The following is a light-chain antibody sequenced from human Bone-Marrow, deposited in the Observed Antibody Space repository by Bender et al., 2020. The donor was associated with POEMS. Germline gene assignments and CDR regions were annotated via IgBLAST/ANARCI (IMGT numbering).Light chain of an antibody. Sequence: SYEVTQPPSVSVSPGQTASITCSGDDLGDKYVAWYQQKPGQSPVLVIYQDTKRASGIPERFSGSSSGNTATLTISGTQAMDEADYYCQAWGTYSVIFGGGTKLTVL. CDR1: DLGDKY. CDR3: QAWGTYSVI. J-gene: IGLJ2*01. V-gene: IGLV3-1*01. CDR2: QDT.